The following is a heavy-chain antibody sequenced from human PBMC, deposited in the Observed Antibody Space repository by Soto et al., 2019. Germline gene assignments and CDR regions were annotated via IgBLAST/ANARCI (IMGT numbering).Heavy chain of an antibody. V-gene: IGHV2-5*02. CDR1: GFSLTTSGVG. J-gene: IGHJ4*02. CDR2: IYWDDDE. Sequence: SGPTLVNPTQTLTLTCTFSGFSLTTSGVGVGWIRQPPGKALEWLALIYWDDDERYSPSLQSRLTITKDTSKTQVGLTMTNMDPVDTATYYCAHMTTATTFDSWGQGTLVTVSS. D-gene: IGHD4-17*01. CDR3: AHMTTATTFDS.